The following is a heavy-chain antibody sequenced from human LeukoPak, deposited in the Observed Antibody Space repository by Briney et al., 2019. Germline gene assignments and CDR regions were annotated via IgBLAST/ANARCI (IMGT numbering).Heavy chain of an antibody. CDR3: ARHSSGSYFHFDS. J-gene: IGHJ4*02. CDR1: GGSLSSYY. Sequence: PSQTLSLNSTVSGGSLSSYYSSWVRQPPGQGLDWIGYIYYTGSTSYNPSLKSRVIISVDTSKNQFSLDVSSVTAEDTAIYYCARHSSGSYFHFDSWGQGTLVTVSS. CDR2: IYYTGST. D-gene: IGHD1-26*01. V-gene: IGHV4-59*08.